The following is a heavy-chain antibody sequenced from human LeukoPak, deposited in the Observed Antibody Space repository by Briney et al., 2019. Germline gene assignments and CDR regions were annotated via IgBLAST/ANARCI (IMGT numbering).Heavy chain of an antibody. CDR2: IYYSGST. CDR3: ARAIAVAGPYWYFDL. D-gene: IGHD6-19*01. J-gene: IGHJ2*01. Sequence: SETLSLTCTVSGGSISTYYWSWIRQPPGKGLEWIGYIYYSGSTNYNPSLKSRVTISVDTSKKQFSLKLTSVTAADTAVYYCARAIAVAGPYWYFDLWGRGTLVTVSS. CDR1: GGSISTYY. V-gene: IGHV4-59*01.